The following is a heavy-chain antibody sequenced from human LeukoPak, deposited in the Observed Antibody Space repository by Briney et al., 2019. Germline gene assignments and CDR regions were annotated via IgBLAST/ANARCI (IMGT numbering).Heavy chain of an antibody. Sequence: GGSLRLSCAASGFTFSSSAMSWVRQAPGKGLEWVANIKQDGSEKYYVDSVKGRFTISRDNAKNSLYLQMNSLRAEDTAVYYCARDPGIQLWPGRFDYWGQGTLVTVSS. V-gene: IGHV3-7*01. D-gene: IGHD5-18*01. CDR1: GFTFSSSA. CDR2: IKQDGSEK. CDR3: ARDPGIQLWPGRFDY. J-gene: IGHJ4*02.